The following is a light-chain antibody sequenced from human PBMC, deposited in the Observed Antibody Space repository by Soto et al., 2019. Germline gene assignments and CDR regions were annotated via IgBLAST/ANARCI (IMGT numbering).Light chain of an antibody. Sequence: EIVLTQSPVTLSVSPGEGATLSGRASHSVSSYLSRYQQKPAQAPRLLIYDASNRATGIPARFSGSGSGTDFTLTISSLEPEDFAVYYCQQRSNWPRITFGQGTRLEIK. CDR3: QQRSNWPRIT. CDR1: HSVSSY. CDR2: DAS. V-gene: IGKV3-11*01. J-gene: IGKJ5*01.